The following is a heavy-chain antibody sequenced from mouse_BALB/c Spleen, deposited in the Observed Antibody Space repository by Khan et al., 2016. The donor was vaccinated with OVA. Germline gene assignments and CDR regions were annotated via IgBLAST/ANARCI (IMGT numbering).Heavy chain of an antibody. CDR2: INPSSGYT. V-gene: IGHV1-4*01. Sequence: VQLQQSGAELARPGASVKMSCKASGYTFTNYTMHWVKQRPGQGLEWIGYINPSSGYTNYNQNFNDKATLTTDRSSSTAYMQLSSLTSDDSAVYYCARSPIPPYYFDYWGQGTTLTVSS. CDR1: GYTFTNYT. J-gene: IGHJ2*01. CDR3: ARSPIPPYYFDY.